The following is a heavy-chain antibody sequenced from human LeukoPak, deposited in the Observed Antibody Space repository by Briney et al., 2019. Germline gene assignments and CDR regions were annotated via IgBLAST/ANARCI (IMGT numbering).Heavy chain of an antibody. CDR3: SSADCGGDCYSDPYYFDY. D-gene: IGHD2-21*02. CDR1: GYSFTSYW. Sequence: GESLKISCKGSGYSFTSYWIGWVRQMPGKGLEWMGIIYPGDSDTRYSPSFQGQVTISADKSISTAYLQWSSLKASDTAMYYCSSADCGGDCYSDPYYFDYWGQGTLVTVSS. CDR2: IYPGDSDT. J-gene: IGHJ4*02. V-gene: IGHV5-51*01.